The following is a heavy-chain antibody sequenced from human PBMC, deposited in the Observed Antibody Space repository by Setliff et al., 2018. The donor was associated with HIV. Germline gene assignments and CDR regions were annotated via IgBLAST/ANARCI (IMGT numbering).Heavy chain of an antibody. J-gene: IGHJ4*02. Sequence: PSETQSLTCTVSGGSVSDTSYYWGWIRQPPGKGLGWLANVYYSGGTYYNPSLNSRVTISVDTSRNQFSLKLTSVTAADTALYFCAGLGDSGYDFRGYFDYWGQGKLVTVSS. V-gene: IGHV4-39*01. CDR1: GGSVSDTSYY. D-gene: IGHD5-12*01. CDR3: AGLGDSGYDFRGYFDY. CDR2: VYYSGGT.